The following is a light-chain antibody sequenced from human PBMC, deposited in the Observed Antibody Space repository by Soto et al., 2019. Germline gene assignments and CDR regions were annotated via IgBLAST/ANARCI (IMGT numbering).Light chain of an antibody. V-gene: IGLV2-23*01. Sequence: QSVLTQPASVSGSPGQSITISCTGTSSDVGSYNLVSWYQQHPGKAPKLMIYEDNKRPSGVSNRFSGSKSGNTASLTISRLQAEDEAHYYCCSYAPISTVVFGGGTKLTVL. CDR1: SSDVGSYNL. J-gene: IGLJ3*02. CDR2: EDN. CDR3: CSYAPISTVV.